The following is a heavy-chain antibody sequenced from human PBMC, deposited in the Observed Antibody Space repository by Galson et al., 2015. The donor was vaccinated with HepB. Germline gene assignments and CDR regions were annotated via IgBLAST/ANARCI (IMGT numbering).Heavy chain of an antibody. CDR1: GYTFTSYG. CDR2: ISAYNGNT. J-gene: IGHJ6*03. V-gene: IGHV1-18*01. CDR3: ARNKYYDFWSGYYTGNYYYYMDV. D-gene: IGHD3-3*01. Sequence: SVKVSCKASGYTFTSYGISWVRRAPGQGLEWMGWISAYNGNTNYAQKLQGRVAMTTDTSTSTAYMELRSLRSDDTAVYYCARNKYYDFWSGYYTGNYYYYMDVWGKGTTVTVSS.